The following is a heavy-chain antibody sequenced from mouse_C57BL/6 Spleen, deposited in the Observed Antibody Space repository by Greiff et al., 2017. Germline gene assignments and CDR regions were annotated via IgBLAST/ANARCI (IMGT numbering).Heavy chain of an antibody. D-gene: IGHD1-1*01. V-gene: IGHV5-6*01. J-gene: IGHJ1*03. Sequence: EVQRVESGGDLVKPGGSLKLSCAASGFTFSSYGMSWVRQTPDKRLEWVATISSGGSYTYYPDSVKGRFTISRDNAKNTLYLQMSSLKSEDTAMYYGARHGGGGSTWYFDVWGTGTTVTVSS. CDR1: GFTFSSYG. CDR3: ARHGGGGSTWYFDV. CDR2: ISSGGSYT.